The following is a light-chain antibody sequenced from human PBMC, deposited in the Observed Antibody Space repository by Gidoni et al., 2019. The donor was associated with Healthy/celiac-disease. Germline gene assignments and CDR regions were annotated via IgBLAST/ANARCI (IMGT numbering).Light chain of an antibody. Sequence: DIQMTQSPSSLSASVGDRVTLTCRASQSISSYLNWYQQKPGKAPKLLIYAASSLQSGVPSRFSGSGSGTDFTLTISSLQPEDFETYYCQQSYSTPWTFGQGTKVEIK. J-gene: IGKJ1*01. CDR1: QSISSY. CDR3: QQSYSTPWT. CDR2: AAS. V-gene: IGKV1-39*01.